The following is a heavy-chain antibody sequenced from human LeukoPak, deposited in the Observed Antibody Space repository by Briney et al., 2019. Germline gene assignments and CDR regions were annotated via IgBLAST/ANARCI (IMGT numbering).Heavy chain of an antibody. CDR1: GFTFSDYY. Sequence: GSLRLSCAASGFTFSDYYMSWIRQAPGKGLEWVSYISSSGSTIYYADSVKGRFTISRDDAKNSLYLQMNSLRAEDTAVYYCAGGRYCSGGSCYLYYLDYWGQGTLVTVSS. J-gene: IGHJ4*02. V-gene: IGHV3-11*01. CDR3: AGGRYCSGGSCYLYYLDY. CDR2: ISSSGSTI. D-gene: IGHD2-15*01.